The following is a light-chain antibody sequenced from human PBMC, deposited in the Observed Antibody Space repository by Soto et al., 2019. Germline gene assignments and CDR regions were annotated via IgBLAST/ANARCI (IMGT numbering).Light chain of an antibody. CDR2: TAS. CDR3: QQRAGCQVT. J-gene: IGKJ5*01. V-gene: IGKV1-9*01. Sequence: LTQSPVFLSSSLGDRATIXTRASQSITTYLAWYQQKPGQAPNLLIYTASTLQTGVPARFSGSAFGTDFTLTISSLEPEDFATYYCQQRAGCQVTFGQGTRLEI. CDR1: QSITTY.